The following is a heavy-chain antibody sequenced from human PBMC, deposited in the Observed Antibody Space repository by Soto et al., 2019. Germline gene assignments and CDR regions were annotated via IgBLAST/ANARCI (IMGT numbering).Heavy chain of an antibody. CDR3: ARDYDFWSGYSTSPDY. J-gene: IGHJ4*02. CDR2: ISYDGSNK. Sequence: GGSLRLSCAASGFTFSSYAMHWVRQAPGKGLEWVAVISYDGSNKYYADSVKGRFTISRDNSKNTLYLQMNSLRAEDTAVYYCARDYDFWSGYSTSPDYWGQGTLVTVSS. D-gene: IGHD3-3*01. CDR1: GFTFSSYA. V-gene: IGHV3-30-3*01.